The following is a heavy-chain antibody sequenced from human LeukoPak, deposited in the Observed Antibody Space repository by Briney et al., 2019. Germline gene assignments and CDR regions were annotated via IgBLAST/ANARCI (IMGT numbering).Heavy chain of an antibody. V-gene: IGHV4-59*01. D-gene: IGHD6-13*01. Sequence: SETLSLTCTVSGGSISSYYWSWIRQPPGKGLEWIGYIYYSGSTNYNPSLKSRVTISVDTSKNQFSLELSSVTAADTAVYYCARVGNGYSSSWYAWWFDPWGQGTLVTVSS. CDR1: GGSISSYY. CDR2: IYYSGST. J-gene: IGHJ5*02. CDR3: ARVGNGYSSSWYAWWFDP.